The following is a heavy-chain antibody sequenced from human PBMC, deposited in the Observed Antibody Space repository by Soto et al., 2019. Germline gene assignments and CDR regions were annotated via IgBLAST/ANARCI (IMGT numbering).Heavy chain of an antibody. J-gene: IGHJ4*02. CDR2: ISSSSSYT. V-gene: IGHV3-11*05. Sequence: GGSLRLSYEASGFTFSDYYMSWIRQAPGKGLEWVSYISSSSSYTNYEDSVKGRFTISRDNAKNSLYLQMNSLRAEDTAVYYCARASLDYFVYWAQGTLVTVSS. CDR3: ARASLDYFVY. CDR1: GFTFSDYY.